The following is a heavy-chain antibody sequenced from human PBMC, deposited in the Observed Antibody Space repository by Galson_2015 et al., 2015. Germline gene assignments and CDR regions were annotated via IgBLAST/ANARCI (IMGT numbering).Heavy chain of an antibody. Sequence: SLRLSCAASGFTFSSYGMHWVRQAPGKGLEWVAVIWYDGSNKYYADSVKGRFTISRDNSKNTLFLQMNSLRAEDTAVYYCARDRLTSAVFDYWGQGTTVTVSS. V-gene: IGHV3-33*01. J-gene: IGHJ4*02. CDR2: IWYDGSNK. D-gene: IGHD3-9*01. CDR3: ARDRLTSAVFDY. CDR1: GFTFSSYG.